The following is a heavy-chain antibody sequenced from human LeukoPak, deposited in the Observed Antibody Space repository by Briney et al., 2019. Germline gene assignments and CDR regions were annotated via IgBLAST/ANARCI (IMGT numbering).Heavy chain of an antibody. V-gene: IGHV4-39*01. D-gene: IGHD3-22*01. CDR3: ASATGRGSVDPGTSGYITS. CDR2: VYYTGRT. CDR1: VGSISRSDYY. J-gene: IGHJ5*02. Sequence: PSETLPLTCTVAVGSISRSDYYWDWLRQPPGKGLEWIGRVYYTGRTDYNPSLVTRATISIDTSRNQFSLRLSSVTPSDTAVYYCASATGRGSVDPGTSGYITSWGQGTLVTVSS.